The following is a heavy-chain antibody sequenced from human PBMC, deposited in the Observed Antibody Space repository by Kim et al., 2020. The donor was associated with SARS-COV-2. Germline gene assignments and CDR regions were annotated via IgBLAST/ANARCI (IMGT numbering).Heavy chain of an antibody. CDR3: VRPSSGYSSGWRDALNL. Sequence: GGSLRLSCAASGFTFNNYAMHWVRQAPGKGLEYVSSITTNGGNTYYTNPAKGRFTISRDNSKNTLYLQMGSLRVEDTAVYYCVRPSSGYSSGWRDALNLWGQGTMVTVSS. V-gene: IGHV3-64*01. CDR2: ITTNGGNT. J-gene: IGHJ3*01. D-gene: IGHD6-19*01. CDR1: GFTFNNYA.